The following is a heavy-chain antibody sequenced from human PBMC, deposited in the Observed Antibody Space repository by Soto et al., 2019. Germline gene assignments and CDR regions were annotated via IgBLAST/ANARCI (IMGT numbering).Heavy chain of an antibody. CDR1: GFTFSSYA. CDR3: AKDCVVRGVIITCFDY. Sequence: EVQLLESGGGLVQPGGSLRLSCAASGFTFSSYAMSWVRQAPGKGLEWVSAISGSGGSTYYADSVKGRFTISRDNSKNTLYLQMNSLRAEDTAVYHCAKDCVVRGVIITCFDYWGQGTLVTVSS. V-gene: IGHV3-23*01. J-gene: IGHJ4*02. D-gene: IGHD3-10*01. CDR2: ISGSGGST.